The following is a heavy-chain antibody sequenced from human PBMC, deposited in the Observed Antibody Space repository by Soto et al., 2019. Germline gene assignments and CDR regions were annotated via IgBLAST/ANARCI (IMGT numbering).Heavy chain of an antibody. CDR2: IYSGGST. CDR3: ASTDCGGDCYPFYYYGMDV. D-gene: IGHD2-21*02. J-gene: IGHJ6*02. CDR1: GFTVSSNY. V-gene: IGHV3-53*02. Sequence: EVQLVETGGGLIQPGGSLRLSCAASGFTVSSNYMSWGREAPGKGLEWVSVIYSGGSTYYADSVKGRFTTSRENSKNTLYLQMNSLRAEDTAVYYCASTDCGGDCYPFYYYGMDVWGQGTTVTVSS.